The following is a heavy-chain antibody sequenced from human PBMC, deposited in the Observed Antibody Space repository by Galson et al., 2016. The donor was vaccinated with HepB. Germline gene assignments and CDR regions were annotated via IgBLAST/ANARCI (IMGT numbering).Heavy chain of an antibody. CDR1: GFTSNSYA. J-gene: IGHJ4*02. V-gene: IGHV3-23*01. D-gene: IGHD3-9*01. Sequence: SLRLSCAASGFTSNSYAIPWVRQAPGKGLEWVSAISGSGDYTYYTEPVKGRFTISRDNSKNTLYLQMNSLRDEDTAVYYCAKVGVTAYQYDILTGTFDSWGQGTLVTVSS. CDR2: ISGSGDYT. CDR3: AKVGVTAYQYDILTGTFDS.